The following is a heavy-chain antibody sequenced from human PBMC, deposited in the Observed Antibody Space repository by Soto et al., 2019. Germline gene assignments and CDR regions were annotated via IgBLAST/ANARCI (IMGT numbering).Heavy chain of an antibody. CDR2: IYYSGTT. Sequence: QLQLQESGPGLVKPSETLSLTCTVSGGSINSGAYYWGWIRQPPGMGLEWIGSIYYSGTTYYNPSLKSRATISIDTSQNHFPLNLSSVTAADTAVYYCARVYDATLNSWGQEPWSPSPQ. CDR1: GGSINSGAYY. J-gene: IGHJ5*01. V-gene: IGHV4-39*02. CDR3: ARVYDATLNS. D-gene: IGHD5-12*01.